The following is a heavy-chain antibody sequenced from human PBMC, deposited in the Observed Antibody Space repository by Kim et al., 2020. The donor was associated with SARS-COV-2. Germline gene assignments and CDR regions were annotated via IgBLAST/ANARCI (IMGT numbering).Heavy chain of an antibody. D-gene: IGHD2-15*01. CDR3: ARGVVAATRGMDV. Sequence: NPSLKSRVTISVDTSKNQFSLKLSSVTAADTAVYYCARGVVAATRGMDVWGQGTTVTVSS. J-gene: IGHJ6*02. V-gene: IGHV4-31*02.